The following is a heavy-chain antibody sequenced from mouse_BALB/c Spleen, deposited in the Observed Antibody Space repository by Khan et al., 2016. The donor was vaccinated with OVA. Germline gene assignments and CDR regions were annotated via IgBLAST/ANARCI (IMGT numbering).Heavy chain of an antibody. Sequence: EVKLEESGGGLVQPGGSRKLSCAASGFTFSNFGMHWVRQAPEKGLEWVAFISSGSSTIYYADSVKGRFTLSRDNPKNTLSLQMTSLRSEDTTMYYCARDYYVNFDYWGQGTTLTVSS. CDR2: ISSGSSTI. V-gene: IGHV5-17*02. CDR1: GFTFSNFG. D-gene: IGHD1-1*01. CDR3: ARDYYVNFDY. J-gene: IGHJ2*01.